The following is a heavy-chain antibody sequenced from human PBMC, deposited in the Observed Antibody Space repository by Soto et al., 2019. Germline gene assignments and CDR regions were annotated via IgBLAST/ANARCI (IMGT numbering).Heavy chain of an antibody. V-gene: IGHV1-69*01. Sequence: GASVKVSCKAPGGTFSTYAISWVRQAPGQGLEWMGGIIPMFGTANYAQRFQDRVTITADESTNTAYMELSSLRSEDTAVYYCARERTGTTSMDVWGQGTTVTVSS. CDR1: GGTFSTYA. CDR3: ARERTGTTSMDV. D-gene: IGHD1-1*01. J-gene: IGHJ6*02. CDR2: IIPMFGTA.